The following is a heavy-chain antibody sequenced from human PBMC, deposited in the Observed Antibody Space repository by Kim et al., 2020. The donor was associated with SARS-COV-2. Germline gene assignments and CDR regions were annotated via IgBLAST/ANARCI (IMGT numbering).Heavy chain of an antibody. V-gene: IGHV3-33*06. D-gene: IGHD3-10*01. CDR3: AKERHYGSGIDY. CDR2: K. Sequence: KNDADPVKGRFTHSRENSKNTLYLQMNGLRAEDTAVYYCAKERHYGSGIDYWGQGTLVTVSS. J-gene: IGHJ4*02.